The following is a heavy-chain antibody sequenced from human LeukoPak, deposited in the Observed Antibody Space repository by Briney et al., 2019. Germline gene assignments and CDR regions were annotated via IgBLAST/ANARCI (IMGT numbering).Heavy chain of an antibody. CDR2: ISGSGGST. CDR3: AKEPSHYYDSSGYYY. Sequence: GGSLRLSCAASGLTFSSYAMSWVRQAPGKGLEWVSAISGSGGSTYYADSVKGRFTISRDNSKNTLYLQMNSLRAEDTAVYYCAKEPSHYYDSSGYYYWGQGTLVTVSS. D-gene: IGHD3-22*01. V-gene: IGHV3-23*01. J-gene: IGHJ4*02. CDR1: GLTFSSYA.